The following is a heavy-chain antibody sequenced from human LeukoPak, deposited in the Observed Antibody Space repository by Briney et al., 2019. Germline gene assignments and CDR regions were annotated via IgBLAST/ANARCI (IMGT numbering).Heavy chain of an antibody. D-gene: IGHD2-15*01. J-gene: IGHJ4*02. Sequence: PGRSLRLPCAASGFTFSSYSMNWVRQAPGKGLEWVSSISHSSSYIYYADSVKGRFTISRDNAKNSLYLQMNSLRAEDTAVYYCARGYCSGGSCYQPDYWGQGTLVTVSS. CDR1: GFTFSSYS. CDR2: ISHSSSYI. CDR3: ARGYCSGGSCYQPDY. V-gene: IGHV3-21*01.